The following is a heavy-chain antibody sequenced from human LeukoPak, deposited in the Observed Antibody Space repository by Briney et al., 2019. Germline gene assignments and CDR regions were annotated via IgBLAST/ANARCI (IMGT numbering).Heavy chain of an antibody. CDR3: ARGYMDV. V-gene: IGHV4-59*11. CDR2: IYYSGST. J-gene: IGHJ6*03. D-gene: IGHD3-10*01. Sequence: SETLSLTCTVSGGSISSHYWSWIRQPPGKGLEWIGYIYYSGSTNSNPSLKSRVTISVDTSKNQFSLKLSSVTAADTAVYYCARGYMDVWGKGTTVTVSS. CDR1: GGSISSHY.